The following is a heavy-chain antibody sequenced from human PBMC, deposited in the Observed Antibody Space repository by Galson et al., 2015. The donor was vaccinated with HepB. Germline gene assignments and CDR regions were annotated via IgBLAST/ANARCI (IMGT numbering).Heavy chain of an antibody. CDR3: ARGGGRYSSGWKDY. Sequence: LSLTCAVYGGSFSGYYWSWIRQPPGKGLEWIGEINHSGSTNYNPSLKSRVTISVDTSKNQFSLKLSSVTAADTAVYYCARGGGRYSSGWKDYWGQGTLVTVSS. CDR1: GGSFSGYY. J-gene: IGHJ4*02. V-gene: IGHV4-34*01. D-gene: IGHD6-19*01. CDR2: INHSGST.